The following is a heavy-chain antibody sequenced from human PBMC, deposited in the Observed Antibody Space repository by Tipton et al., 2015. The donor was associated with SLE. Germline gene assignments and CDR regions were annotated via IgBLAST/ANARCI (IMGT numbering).Heavy chain of an antibody. J-gene: IGHJ4*02. D-gene: IGHD5-12*01. CDR1: GDSISNNNYY. Sequence: TLSLTCTVSGDSISNNNYYWSWIRQPPGKGLEWIWEINHSGSTNYNPSLKSRVTISVDTSKNQFSLKLSSVTASDTAVYYCARTLRSWGATIPTFRFDYWGQGALVTVSA. CDR2: INHSGST. CDR3: ARTLRSWGATIPTFRFDY. V-gene: IGHV4-39*07.